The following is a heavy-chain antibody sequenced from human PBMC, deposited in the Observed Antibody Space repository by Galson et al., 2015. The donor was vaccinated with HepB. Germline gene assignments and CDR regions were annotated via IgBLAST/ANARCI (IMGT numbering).Heavy chain of an antibody. CDR1: GFTFTNDA. V-gene: IGHV3-23*01. D-gene: IGHD2-8*02. J-gene: IGHJ3*02. Sequence: SLRLSCAISGFTFTNDAMSWVRQAPGKGLEWVASLATIGGNTYYADSMKGRFTISRDSFTNTIYLHMDSLRAEDTALYYCASRTRLLGYAFDIWGQGTTVTVSS. CDR2: LATIGGNT. CDR3: ASRTRLLGYAFDI.